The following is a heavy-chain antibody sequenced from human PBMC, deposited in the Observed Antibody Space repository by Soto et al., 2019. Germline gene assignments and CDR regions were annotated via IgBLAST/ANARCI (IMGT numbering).Heavy chain of an antibody. V-gene: IGHV1-2*02. CDR1: GYTFTGYY. CDR3: ARKLIAASGTFAY. CDR2: INPNTGVT. Sequence: GASVKVSCKASGYTFTGYYLHWVRQAPGQGLEWMGWINPNTGVTSFAQNFQGRVTMTRDTSIRTAYMELSWLRSDDTAIYYCARKLIAASGTFAYWGQGTLVTVSS. D-gene: IGHD6-13*01. J-gene: IGHJ4*02.